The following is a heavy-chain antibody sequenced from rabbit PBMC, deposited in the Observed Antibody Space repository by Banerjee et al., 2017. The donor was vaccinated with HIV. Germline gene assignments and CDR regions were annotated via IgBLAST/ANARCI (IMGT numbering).Heavy chain of an antibody. Sequence: QSLEESGGGLVQPEGSLTLTCTASGFSFSSSYYMCWVRQAPGKGLEWIGCIYVSSSGSTWYASWVNGRFTISETSSTTVTLQMTSLTAADTATYFCARDLAGVIGWNFGVWGPGTLVTVS. D-gene: IGHD4-1*01. CDR1: GFSFSSSYY. J-gene: IGHJ6*01. CDR2: IYVSSSGST. V-gene: IGHV1S40*01. CDR3: ARDLAGVIGWNFGV.